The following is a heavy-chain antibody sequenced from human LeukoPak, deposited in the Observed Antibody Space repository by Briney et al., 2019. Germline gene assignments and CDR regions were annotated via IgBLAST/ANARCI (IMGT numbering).Heavy chain of an antibody. V-gene: IGHV3-30*04. CDR2: ISYDGSNK. CDR3: ARDLGQYYDTSDNWFDP. CDR1: GFTFSSYE. D-gene: IGHD3-22*01. J-gene: IGHJ5*02. Sequence: GGSLRLSCAASGFTFSSYEMNWVRQAPGKGLEWVAVISYDGSNKYYADSVKGRFTISRDNSNNTLYLQMNSLRAEDTAVYYCARDLGQYYDTSDNWFDPWGQGTLVTVSS.